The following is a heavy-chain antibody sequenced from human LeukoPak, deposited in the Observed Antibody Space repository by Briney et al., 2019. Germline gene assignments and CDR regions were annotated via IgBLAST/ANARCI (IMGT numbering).Heavy chain of an antibody. CDR3: AGGRLWFGELLDYYYGMDV. D-gene: IGHD3-10*01. J-gene: IGHJ6*02. V-gene: IGHV4-39*07. CDR2: IYYSGST. CDR1: GGSISSSSYY. Sequence: SETLSLTCTVSGGSISSSSYYWGWIRQPPGKGLEWIGSIYYSGSTYYNPSLKSRVTTSVDTSKNQFSLKLRSVTAADTAVYYCAGGRLWFGELLDYYYGMDVWGQGTTVTVSS.